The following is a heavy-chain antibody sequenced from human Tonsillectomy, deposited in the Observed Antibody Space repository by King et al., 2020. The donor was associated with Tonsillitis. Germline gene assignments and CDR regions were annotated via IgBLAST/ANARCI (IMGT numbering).Heavy chain of an antibody. J-gene: IGHJ3*02. Sequence: GQLVQSGGGLIQPGGSLRLSCAASGFTFSSYAMTWVRQAPGKGLEWVSTLSASGDRTDYADSVKGRFTISRDISKSTLFLQMNSLRAEDTAVYYCAKSDRIYYDSSGVFDAFDIWGQGTMVTVSS. D-gene: IGHD3-22*01. CDR3: AKSDRIYYDSSGVFDAFDI. CDR2: LSASGDRT. CDR1: GFTFSSYA. V-gene: IGHV3-23*04.